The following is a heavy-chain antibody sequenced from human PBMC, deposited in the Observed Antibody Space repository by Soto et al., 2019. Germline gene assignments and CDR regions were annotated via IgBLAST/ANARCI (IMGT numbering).Heavy chain of an antibody. V-gene: IGHV3-30*18. D-gene: IGHD1-7*01. CDR2: ISSDGSNK. CDR1: GFTFSNVG. CDR3: AKGGLDWNYIIDY. Sequence: QVQLVESGGGVVQPGRSLRLSCAASGFTFSNVGMHWVRQTPGKGLEWMAVISSDGSNKYYTDSVKGRFTISRDNSENTLYLQMNSLRPEDTAMYYCAKGGLDWNYIIDYWGQGTLVTVSS. J-gene: IGHJ4*02.